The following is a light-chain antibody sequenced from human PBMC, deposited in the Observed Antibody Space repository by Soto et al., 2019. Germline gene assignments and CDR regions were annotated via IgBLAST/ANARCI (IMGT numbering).Light chain of an antibody. Sequence: EIVLTQSPGTLSLSPGERATLSCRASQSGSSSSLAWYQQKPGQTPRLLIYDASSRPTGIPDRFSGSGSGTDFTLTISRLEPEDFAVYYCHHYGSSPPCTFGQGTTVE. J-gene: IGKJ1*01. CDR2: DAS. CDR1: QSGSSSS. V-gene: IGKV3-20*01. CDR3: HHYGSSPPCT.